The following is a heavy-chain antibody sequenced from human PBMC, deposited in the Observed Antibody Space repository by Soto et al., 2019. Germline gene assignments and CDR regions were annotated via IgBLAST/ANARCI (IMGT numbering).Heavy chain of an antibody. J-gene: IGHJ5*02. V-gene: IGHV4-31*02. D-gene: IGHD3-22*01. Sequence: SETLSLTCTVSGASITSDDFYCSWIRQHPGKGLEWIGYMYHSGNTYYNPSLRGRLTMSLDTSKNQFSLKLTSVTAADTAVYYCVKYYYVSSGLNCFDPWGPGTLVTVSS. CDR2: MYHSGNT. CDR1: GASITSDDFY. CDR3: VKYYYVSSGLNCFDP.